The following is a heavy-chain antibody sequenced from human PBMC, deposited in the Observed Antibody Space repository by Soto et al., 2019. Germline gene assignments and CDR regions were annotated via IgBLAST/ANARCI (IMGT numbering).Heavy chain of an antibody. J-gene: IGHJ6*02. V-gene: IGHV3-30-3*01. CDR3: ASSTYYGIYNSYGMDV. D-gene: IGHD3-10*01. CDR1: GFTFSSYA. Sequence: QVQLVESGGGVVQPGRSLRLSCAASGFTFSSYAMHWVRQAPGKGLEWVAVISYDGSNKYYADSVKGRFTISRDNSKNTLDLQMNTLRAEDTAVYYCASSTYYGIYNSYGMDVWGQGTTVTVSS. CDR2: ISYDGSNK.